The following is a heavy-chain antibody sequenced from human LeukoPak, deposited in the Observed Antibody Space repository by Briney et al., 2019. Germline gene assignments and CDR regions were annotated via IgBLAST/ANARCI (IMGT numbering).Heavy chain of an antibody. D-gene: IGHD3-10*01. Sequence: GGSLRLSCAASGFTFSSYGMHWVRQAPGKGLEWVAVISYDGRNKYYADSVKGRFTISRDNSKNTLHLQMNSLRAEDTAVYYCANGEPKNYWGQGTLVTVSS. CDR3: ANGEPKNY. V-gene: IGHV3-30*18. J-gene: IGHJ4*02. CDR1: GFTFSSYG. CDR2: ISYDGRNK.